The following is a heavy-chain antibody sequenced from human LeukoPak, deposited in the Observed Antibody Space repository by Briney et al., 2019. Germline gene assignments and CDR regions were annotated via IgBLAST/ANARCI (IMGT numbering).Heavy chain of an antibody. CDR3: ARGRYCSSTSCYLGVAPHLDI. Sequence: PSETLSLTCTVSGGSISSYYGSWIRQPAGKGLEWIGRIYTSGRTNYNPSLKSRVTMSVDTSKNQFSLKLSSVTAADTAVYYCARGRYCSSTSCYLGVAPHLDIWGQGTMVTVSS. CDR1: GGSISSYY. CDR2: IYTSGRT. J-gene: IGHJ3*02. V-gene: IGHV4-4*07. D-gene: IGHD2-2*01.